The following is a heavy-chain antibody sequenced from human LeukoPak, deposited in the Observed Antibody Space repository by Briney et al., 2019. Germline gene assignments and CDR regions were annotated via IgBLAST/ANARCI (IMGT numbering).Heavy chain of an antibody. D-gene: IGHD4-17*01. CDR2: ISSSSSTI. CDR3: ARDLDGDYFNNWFDP. J-gene: IGHJ5*02. Sequence: PGGYLRLSCAASGFTFSSYSMNWVRQAPGKGLEWVSYISSSSSTIYYADSVKGRFTISRDNAKNSLYLQMNSLRAEDTAVYYCARDLDGDYFNNWFDPWGQGTLVTVSS. V-gene: IGHV3-48*01. CDR1: GFTFSSYS.